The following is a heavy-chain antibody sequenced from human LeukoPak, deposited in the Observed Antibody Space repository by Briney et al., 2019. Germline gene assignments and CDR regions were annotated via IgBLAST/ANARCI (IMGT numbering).Heavy chain of an antibody. CDR3: TREDYDSSGDVDY. Sequence: GGSLRLSCTASGFTFGDYAMSWFRQAPGKGLEWVGFIRSKAYGGTTEYAASVKGRFTISRDDSKSIAYLQMNSLKTEDTAVYYCTREDYDSSGDVDYWGQGTPVTVSS. CDR1: GFTFGDYA. V-gene: IGHV3-49*03. D-gene: IGHD3-22*01. J-gene: IGHJ4*02. CDR2: IRSKAYGGTT.